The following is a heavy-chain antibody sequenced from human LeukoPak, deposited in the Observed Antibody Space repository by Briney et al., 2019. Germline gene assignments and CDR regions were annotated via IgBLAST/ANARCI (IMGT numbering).Heavy chain of an antibody. CDR1: GGSISSSSYY. J-gene: IGHJ6*03. Sequence: PSETLSLTCTVSGGSISSSSYYWGWIRQPPGKGLEWIGSIYYSGSTYYNPSLKSRVTISVDTSKNQFSLKLSSVTAADTAVYYCARVRRNLIAVAGMSHRYYMDVWGKGTTVTVSS. CDR2: IYYSGST. V-gene: IGHV4-39*07. D-gene: IGHD6-19*01. CDR3: ARVRRNLIAVAGMSHRYYMDV.